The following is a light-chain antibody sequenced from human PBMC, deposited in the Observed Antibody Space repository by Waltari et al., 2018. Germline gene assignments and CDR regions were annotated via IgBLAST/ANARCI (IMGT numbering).Light chain of an antibody. V-gene: IGLV1-51*02. J-gene: IGLJ7*01. Sequence: QSVLTQPPSASAAPGQRVTISCSGASPNIGNNYLSWYRQFPGTAPKLLIYENTERPAGIPGRFSGSKSGTSATLDITGLQAGDEADYYCGTWDSSLSGAVFGGGTHLTVL. CDR2: ENT. CDR1: SPNIGNNY. CDR3: GTWDSSLSGAV.